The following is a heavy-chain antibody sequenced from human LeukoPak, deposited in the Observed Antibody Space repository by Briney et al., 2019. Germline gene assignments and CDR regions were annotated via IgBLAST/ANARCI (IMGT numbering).Heavy chain of an antibody. CDR3: ARDQGWELQPVDY. CDR1: GFTFSSYS. D-gene: IGHD1-26*01. J-gene: IGHJ4*02. CDR2: ISSSSSYI. V-gene: IGHV3-21*01. Sequence: GGSLRLSCAASGFTFSSYSMNWVRQAPGKGLEWVSSISSSSSYIYYADSVKGRFTISRDNAKNSLYLQMNSLRAEDTAVYYCARDQGWELQPVDYCGQGTLVTVSA.